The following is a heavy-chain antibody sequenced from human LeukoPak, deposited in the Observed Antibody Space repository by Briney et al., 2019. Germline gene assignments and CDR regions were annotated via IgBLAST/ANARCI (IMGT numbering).Heavy chain of an antibody. CDR1: GYMVVSRG. Sequence: GASVKVSCKASGYMVVSRGFTWVRQAPGQGLEWMGWIGVRTGQTQFAQQFRDRFTMTTNTSTTTAFMELKSLRPDDTAVYYCVRENSGLAGVSLDLWGQGTQVIVSS. D-gene: IGHD6-13*01. V-gene: IGHV1-18*01. CDR3: VRENSGLAGVSLDL. J-gene: IGHJ4*02. CDR2: IGVRTGQT.